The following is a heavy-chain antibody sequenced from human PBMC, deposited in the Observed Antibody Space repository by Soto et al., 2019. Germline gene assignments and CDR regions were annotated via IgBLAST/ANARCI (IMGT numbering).Heavy chain of an antibody. Sequence: QLQLQESGSGLVKPSQTLSLTCAVSGGSISSGGYSWNWIRQPPGKGLEWIGYIDHSGGTDYNPSLKSRVTITVDSSNNQFSLKLSSVTAADTAVYYCARDSRSGYYLDYWGQGTLVTVSS. D-gene: IGHD3-22*01. J-gene: IGHJ4*02. CDR3: ARDSRSGYYLDY. CDR1: GGSISSGGYS. V-gene: IGHV4-30-2*01. CDR2: IDHSGGT.